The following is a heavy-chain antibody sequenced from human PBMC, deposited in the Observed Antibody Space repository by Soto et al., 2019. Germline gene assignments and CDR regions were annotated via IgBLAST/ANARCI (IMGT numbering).Heavy chain of an antibody. V-gene: IGHV3-23*01. CDR1: GFTFGNYA. CDR2: IGGTGNNI. Sequence: GGSLRLSCAASGFTFGNYAMSWVRQAPGKGLQWVSAIGGTGNNIYYADSVKGRFIISRDKSKNTLYLQMNSLRAEDTAVYYCVKFKPGIQQWLVYFDYWGQGTLVTAPQ. D-gene: IGHD6-19*01. J-gene: IGHJ4*02. CDR3: VKFKPGIQQWLVYFDY.